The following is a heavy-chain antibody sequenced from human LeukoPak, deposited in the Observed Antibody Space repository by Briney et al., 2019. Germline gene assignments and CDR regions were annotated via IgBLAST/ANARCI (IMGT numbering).Heavy chain of an antibody. D-gene: IGHD5-12*01. CDR2: IWYDGSNK. J-gene: IGHJ6*02. Sequence: GGSLRLSCAASGFTFSSYGMHWVRQAPGKGLEWVAVIWYDGSNKYYADSVKGRFTISRDNSKNTLYLQMNSLRAEDTAVYYCARDRSGYDSYGMDVWGQGTTVTASS. CDR1: GFTFSSYG. CDR3: ARDRSGYDSYGMDV. V-gene: IGHV3-33*01.